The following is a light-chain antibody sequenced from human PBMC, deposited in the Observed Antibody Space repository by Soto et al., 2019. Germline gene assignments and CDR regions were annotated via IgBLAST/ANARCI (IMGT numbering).Light chain of an antibody. V-gene: IGLV2-14*01. CDR2: GVS. J-gene: IGLJ1*01. CDR1: TSDVGGYNH. Sequence: QSALTQPASVSGSPGQSITISCTGTTSDVGGYNHVSWYQQHPGKAPKLMIYGVSIRPSGASDRFSGSKSGNTASLTISGLQAEDEADYYCSSYTSSRTYVFGTGTKLTVL. CDR3: SSYTSSRTYV.